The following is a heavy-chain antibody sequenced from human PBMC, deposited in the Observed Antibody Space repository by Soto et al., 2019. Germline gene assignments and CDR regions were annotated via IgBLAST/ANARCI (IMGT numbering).Heavy chain of an antibody. V-gene: IGHV1-46*01. CDR2: INPSGGST. CDR1: GYTFSSYY. Sequence: ASVKVSCKASGYTFSSYYMHWVRQAPGQGLEWMGIINPSGGSTSYAQKFQGRVTMTRDTSTSTVYMELSSLRSEDTAVYYCARTSYYDILTGYQDNYYFDYWGQGTLVTVSS. J-gene: IGHJ4*02. D-gene: IGHD3-9*01. CDR3: ARTSYYDILTGYQDNYYFDY.